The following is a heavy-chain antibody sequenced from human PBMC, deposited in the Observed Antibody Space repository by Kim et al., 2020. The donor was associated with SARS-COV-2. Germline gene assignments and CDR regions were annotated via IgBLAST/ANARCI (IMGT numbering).Heavy chain of an antibody. Sequence: SETLSLTCTVSGGSISSGGYYWSWIRQHPGKGLEWIGYIYYSGSTYYNPSLKSRVTISVDTSKNQFSLKLSSVTAADTAVYYCARDQFRGTGGGSRYYYGMDVWGRGTTVTVSS. CDR3: ARDQFRGTGGGSRYYYGMDV. CDR1: GGSISSGGYY. V-gene: IGHV4-31*03. D-gene: IGHD3-16*01. CDR2: IYYSGST. J-gene: IGHJ6*02.